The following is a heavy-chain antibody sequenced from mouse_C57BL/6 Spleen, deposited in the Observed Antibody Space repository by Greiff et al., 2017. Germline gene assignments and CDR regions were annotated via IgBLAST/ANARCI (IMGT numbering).Heavy chain of an antibody. CDR3: ARHYDYEGAMDY. Sequence: QVQLQQSGAELVKPGASVKISCKASGYAFSSYWMNWVKQRPGKGLEWIGQIYPGDGDTNYNGKFKGKATLTADKSSSTAYMQLSSLTSEDSAVYFCARHYDYEGAMDYWGQGTSVTVSS. J-gene: IGHJ4*01. V-gene: IGHV1-80*01. CDR2: IYPGDGDT. D-gene: IGHD2-4*01. CDR1: GYAFSSYW.